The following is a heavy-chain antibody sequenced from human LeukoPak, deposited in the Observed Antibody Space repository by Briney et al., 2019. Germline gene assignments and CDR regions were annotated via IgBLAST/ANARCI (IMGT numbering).Heavy chain of an antibody. CDR2: SWHDGFNH. J-gene: IGHJ4*02. V-gene: IGHV3-33*06. Sequence: PGGSLRLSCTASGFSFSNHYMRWIRQAPGKGLEWVAVSWHDGFNHFYSDSVKGRFHVSRDNSNNTATLQIDSLRAEDTAIYYCAKDVNLGSFFGSSLGYYFDYWGQGALVTVSS. CDR3: AKDVNLGSFFGSSLGYYFDY. CDR1: GFSFSNHY. D-gene: IGHD3-10*01.